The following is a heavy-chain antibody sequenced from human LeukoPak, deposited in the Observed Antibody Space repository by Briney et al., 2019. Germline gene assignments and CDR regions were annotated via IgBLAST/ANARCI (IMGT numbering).Heavy chain of an antibody. J-gene: IGHJ3*02. D-gene: IGHD6-13*01. CDR2: FDPEDGET. Sequence: ASVKVSCKVSGYTLTELSMHWVRQAPGKGLEWMGGFDPEDGETIYAQKFQGRVTMTRDMSTSTVYMELSSLRSEDTAVYYCAREMITGYSSSWYAFDIWGQGTMVTVSS. V-gene: IGHV1-24*01. CDR1: GYTLTELS. CDR3: AREMITGYSSSWYAFDI.